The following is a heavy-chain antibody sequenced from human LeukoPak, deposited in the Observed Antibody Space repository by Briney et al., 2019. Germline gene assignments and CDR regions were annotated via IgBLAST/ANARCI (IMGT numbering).Heavy chain of an antibody. CDR2: ISWNSDSL. J-gene: IGHJ4*02. CDR1: GFTFDDYA. V-gene: IGHV3-9*01. D-gene: IGHD6-13*01. CDR3: AKDPGSSNWYYFGS. Sequence: PGRSLRLSCAASGFTFDDYAMHWVRQAPGKGLEWVSGISWNSDSLDYADSVKGRFTISRDNAKNSLYLQINTLRPEDTAFYYCAKDPGSSNWYYFGSWGQGTLVTVSS.